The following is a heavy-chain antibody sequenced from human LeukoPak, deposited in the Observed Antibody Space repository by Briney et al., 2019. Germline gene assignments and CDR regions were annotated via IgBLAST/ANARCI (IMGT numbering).Heavy chain of an antibody. J-gene: IGHJ6*03. CDR3: ARGGYSSSWYVYYYYYMDV. CDR1: GYSISSGYF. CDR2: TYHSGNT. V-gene: IGHV4-38-2*02. Sequence: SETLSLTCTVSGYSISSGYFWGWIRQPPGKGLEWIGSTYHSGNTYYNPSLKSRVSISVDTSKNQFSLKLSSVTAADTAVYYCARGGYSSSWYVYYYYYMDVWGKGTTVTVSS. D-gene: IGHD6-13*01.